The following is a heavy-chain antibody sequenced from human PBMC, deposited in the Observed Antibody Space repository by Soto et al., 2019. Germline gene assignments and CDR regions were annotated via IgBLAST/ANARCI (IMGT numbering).Heavy chain of an antibody. CDR1: GGSISSYY. J-gene: IGHJ4*02. D-gene: IGHD3-16*01. CDR2: IYYSGST. CDR3: ARVGGDQLGLHLGN. V-gene: IGHV4-59*01. Sequence: QVQLQESGPGLVKPSETLSLTCTVSGGSISSYYWSWLRQPPGKGLEWIGYIYYSGSTNYNPSLKSRVTISVDTSKNRFSLKLSSVTAADTAVYYCARVGGDQLGLHLGNWGQGTLVTVSS.